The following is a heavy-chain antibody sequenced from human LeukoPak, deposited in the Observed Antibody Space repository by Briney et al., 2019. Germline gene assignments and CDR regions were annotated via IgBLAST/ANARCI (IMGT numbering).Heavy chain of an antibody. J-gene: IGHJ4*02. CDR1: GFTFSNAW. Sequence: GGSLRLSCAASGFTFSNAWMSWVRQAPGKGLEWVGRIKSKTDGGTTDYAAPVKGRFTISRDDSKNTLYLQMNSLKTEDTAVYYCTIFRLYYYDSSGYLEYWGQGTLVSVSS. CDR3: TIFRLYYYDSSGYLEY. D-gene: IGHD3-22*01. V-gene: IGHV3-15*01. CDR2: IKSKTDGGTT.